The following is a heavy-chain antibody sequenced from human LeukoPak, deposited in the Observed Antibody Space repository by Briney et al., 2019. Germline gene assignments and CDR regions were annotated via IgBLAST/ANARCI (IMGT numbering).Heavy chain of an antibody. Sequence: GGSLRLSCAASGFTFSSYWMSWVRQAPGKGLEWVANIKQDGSEKYYVDSVKGRFTISRDNAKNSLYLQMNSLRAEDTAVYYCARDYYDFWSGYLGAFDIWGQGTMVTVSS. V-gene: IGHV3-7*01. D-gene: IGHD3-3*01. J-gene: IGHJ3*02. CDR3: ARDYYDFWSGYLGAFDI. CDR2: IKQDGSEK. CDR1: GFTFSSYW.